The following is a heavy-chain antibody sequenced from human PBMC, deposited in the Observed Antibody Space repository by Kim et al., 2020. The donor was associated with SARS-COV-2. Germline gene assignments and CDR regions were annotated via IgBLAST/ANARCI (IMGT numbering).Heavy chain of an antibody. D-gene: IGHD6-13*01. CDR1: GGTFSSYA. V-gene: IGHV1-69*13. CDR2: IIPIFGTA. Sequence: SVKVSCKASGGTFSSYAISWVRQAPGQGLEWMGGIIPIFGTANYAQKFQGRVTITADESTSTAYMELSSLRSEDTAVYYCARRWVSSSWYNYYYYGMDVWGQGTTVTVSS. J-gene: IGHJ6*02. CDR3: ARRWVSSSWYNYYYYGMDV.